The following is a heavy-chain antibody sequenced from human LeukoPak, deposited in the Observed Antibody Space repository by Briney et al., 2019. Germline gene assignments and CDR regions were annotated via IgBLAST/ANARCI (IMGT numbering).Heavy chain of an antibody. J-gene: IGHJ4*02. Sequence: SETLSLTCAVSGGSISSSNWWSWVRQPPGKGLEWIGEIYHSGSTNYNPSLKSRITISVDKSKNQFSLKLSSVTAADTAVYYCARVSIRGGDWDYWGQGTLVTVSS. CDR1: GGSISSSNW. V-gene: IGHV4-4*02. CDR2: IYHSGST. CDR3: ARVSIRGGDWDY. D-gene: IGHD2-21*02.